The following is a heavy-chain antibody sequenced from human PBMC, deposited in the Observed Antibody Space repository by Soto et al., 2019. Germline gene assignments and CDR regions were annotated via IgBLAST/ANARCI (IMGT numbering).Heavy chain of an antibody. D-gene: IGHD3-22*01. CDR1: GGSISSGDYY. Sequence: SETLSLTCTVSGGSISSGDYYWSWIRQPPGKGLEWIGYIYYSGSTYYNTSLKSRVTISVDTSKNQFSLKLSSVTAADTAVYYCARGSVYYFIDYWGQGTLVTVSS. CDR3: ARGSVYYFIDY. V-gene: IGHV4-30-4*01. CDR2: IYYSGST. J-gene: IGHJ4*02.